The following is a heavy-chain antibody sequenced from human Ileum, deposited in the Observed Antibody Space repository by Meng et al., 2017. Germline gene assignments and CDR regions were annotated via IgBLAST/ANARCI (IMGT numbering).Heavy chain of an antibody. V-gene: IGHV1-2*02. Sequence: QLHQWRSGVRVKKSEASVAVSSESVGSTCPDNNSRCRNQAPRRGLEWVGRIYPHNGATNYAQTFQGRVTINRDTSNATAYMELNRLTSDDTDVYYCTRGVSANWGQGTLVTVSS. D-gene: IGHD5/OR15-5a*01. J-gene: IGHJ4*02. CDR3: TRGVSAN. CDR1: GSTCPDNN. CDR2: IYPHNGAT.